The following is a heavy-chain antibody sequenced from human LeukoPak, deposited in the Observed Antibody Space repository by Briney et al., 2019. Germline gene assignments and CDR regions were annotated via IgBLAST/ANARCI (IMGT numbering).Heavy chain of an antibody. CDR1: GFTFSNYL. CDR3: ARTWGVYSSSWYHQFDN. D-gene: IGHD6-13*01. CDR2: IKQDGSDT. V-gene: IGHV3-7*01. J-gene: IGHJ4*02. Sequence: GGSLRLSCTASGFTFSNYLMSWVRQAPRKGLEWVATIKQDGSDTYYADSVKGRFTISRDNAKNSLYLQMNSLRAEDTAMYYCARTWGVYSSSWYHQFDNWGQGTLVTVSS.